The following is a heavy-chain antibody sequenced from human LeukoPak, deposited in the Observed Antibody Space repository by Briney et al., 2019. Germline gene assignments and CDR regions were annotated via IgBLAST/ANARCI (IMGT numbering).Heavy chain of an antibody. J-gene: IGHJ5*02. Sequence: SETLSLTCTVSGGSISSYYWSWIRQPPGKGLEWIGYIYYSGSTNYNPSLKSRVTISVDTSKNQFSLKLSSVTAADTAVYYCARHRVGHLYNWFDPWGQGTLVTVSS. CDR1: GGSISSYY. CDR3: ARHRVGHLYNWFDP. CDR2: IYYSGST. V-gene: IGHV4-59*08. D-gene: IGHD2-15*01.